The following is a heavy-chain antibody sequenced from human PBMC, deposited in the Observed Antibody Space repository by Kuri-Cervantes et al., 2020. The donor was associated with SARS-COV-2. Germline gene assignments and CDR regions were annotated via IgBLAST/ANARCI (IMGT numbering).Heavy chain of an antibody. CDR3: ARTYDTVTGDAFDI. Sequence: SETLSLTCTVSGYSISSGYYWGWIRQPPGKGLEWIGSIYHSGSTYYNPSLKSRVTISVDTSKNQFSLKLSSVTAVDTAVYYCARTYDTVTGDAFDIWGQGTMVTVSS. D-gene: IGHD4-11*01. CDR1: GYSISSGYY. J-gene: IGHJ3*02. CDR2: IYHSGST. V-gene: IGHV4-38-2*02.